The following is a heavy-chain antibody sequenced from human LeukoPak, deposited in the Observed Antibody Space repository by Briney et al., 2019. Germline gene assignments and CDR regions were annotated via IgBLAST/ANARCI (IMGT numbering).Heavy chain of an antibody. CDR2: INPNSGGT. D-gene: IGHD3-10*01. CDR3: AREFSHYYGSGSYYNERRGTTFNWFDP. CDR1: GYTFTGYY. Sequence: ASVKVSCKASGYTFTGYYMHWVRQAPGQGLEWMGWINPNSGGTNYAQKFQGRITMTRDTSISTAYMELSRLRSDDTAVYYCAREFSHYYGSGSYYNERRGTTFNWFDPWGQGTLVTVSS. J-gene: IGHJ5*02. V-gene: IGHV1-2*02.